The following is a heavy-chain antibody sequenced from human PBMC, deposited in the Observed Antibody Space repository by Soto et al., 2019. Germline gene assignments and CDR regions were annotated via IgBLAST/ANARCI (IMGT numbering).Heavy chain of an antibody. CDR1: GYTFTGYY. D-gene: IGHD6-13*01. J-gene: IGHJ5*02. Sequence: ASVKVSCKASGYTFTGYYMHWVRQAPGQGLEWMGWINPNSGGTNYAQKFQGWVTMTRDTSISTAYMELSRLRSDDTAVYYCARGDIAAAGTIIDPWGQGTLVTVS. V-gene: IGHV1-2*04. CDR2: INPNSGGT. CDR3: ARGDIAAAGTIIDP.